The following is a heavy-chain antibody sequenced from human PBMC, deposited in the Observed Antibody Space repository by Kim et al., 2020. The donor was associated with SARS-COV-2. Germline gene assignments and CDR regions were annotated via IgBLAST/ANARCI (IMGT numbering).Heavy chain of an antibody. V-gene: IGHV3-74*01. J-gene: IGHJ4*02. Sequence: GGSLRLSCAASGITFSSSWMNWVRQAPGKGLGWVAGISGDGTYATYADSVKGRFTISRDNAKNTLYLQMSSPGAEDAAVYYCARSYDYWGQGTLVTVSS. CDR1: GITFSSSW. CDR2: ISGDGTYA. CDR3: ARSYDY.